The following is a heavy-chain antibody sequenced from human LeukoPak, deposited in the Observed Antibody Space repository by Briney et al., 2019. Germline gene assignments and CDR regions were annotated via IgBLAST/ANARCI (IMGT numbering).Heavy chain of an antibody. J-gene: IGHJ6*03. CDR3: ASSGPVYFYYYMDV. CDR2: IYTSGST. V-gene: IGHV4-61*02. Sequence: SQTLSLTXTVSGGSISSGSYYWSWIRQPAGKGLEWIGRIYTSGSTNYNPSLKSRVTISVDTSKNQFSLKLSSVTAADTAVYYCASSGPVYFYYYMDVWGKGTTVTVSS. CDR1: GGSISSGSYY. D-gene: IGHD3-9*01.